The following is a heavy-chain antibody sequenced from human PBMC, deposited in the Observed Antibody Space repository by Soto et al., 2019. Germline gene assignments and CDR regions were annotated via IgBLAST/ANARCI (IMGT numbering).Heavy chain of an antibody. J-gene: IGHJ4*02. CDR2: VFSSVSA. CDR1: GVSVRSYT. D-gene: IGHD2-21*02. V-gene: IGHV4-4*07. CDR3: ARDGMTTGDT. Sequence: LSLTCIVSGVSVRSYTWSWVRQPANKGLEWIGRVFSSVSATYNPSLKSRVSISMDTPENRISLKLDSVTAADAGVYFCARDGMTTGDTWGPGTLVTVSS.